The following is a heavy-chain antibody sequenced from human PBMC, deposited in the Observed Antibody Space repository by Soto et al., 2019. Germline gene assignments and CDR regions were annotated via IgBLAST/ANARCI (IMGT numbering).Heavy chain of an antibody. CDR2: MNPNSGNT. V-gene: IGHV1-8*01. J-gene: IGHJ6*03. D-gene: IGHD2-2*01. CDR1: GYTFTSYD. Sequence: ASVKVSCKAPGYTFTSYDINWVRQATGQGLEWMGWMNPNSGNTGYAQKFQGRVTMTRNTSISTAYMELSSLRSEDTAVYYCARGRGYAYYYYYYMDVWGKGTTVTVSS. CDR3: ARGRGYAYYYYYYMDV.